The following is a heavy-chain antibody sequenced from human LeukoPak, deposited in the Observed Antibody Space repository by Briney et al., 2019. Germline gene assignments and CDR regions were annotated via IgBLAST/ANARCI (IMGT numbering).Heavy chain of an antibody. CDR1: GGTFSSYA. CDR3: ARDRYCSSTSCYPRAFDI. J-gene: IGHJ3*02. V-gene: IGHV1-69*13. Sequence: LVKVSCKASGGTFSSYAISWVRQAPGQGLEWMGGIIPIFGTANYAQKFQGRVTITADESTSTAYMELSSLRSEDTAVYYCARDRYCSSTSCYPRAFDIWGQGTMVTVSS. CDR2: IIPIFGTA. D-gene: IGHD2-2*01.